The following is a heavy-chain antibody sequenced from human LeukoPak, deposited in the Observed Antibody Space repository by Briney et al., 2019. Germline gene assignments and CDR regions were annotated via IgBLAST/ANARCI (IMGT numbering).Heavy chain of an antibody. J-gene: IGHJ6*03. V-gene: IGHV4-4*02. Sequence: GSLRLSCAASGFTFSSYAMSWVRQAPGKGLEWIGEINHSGSTNYNPSLKSRVTISVDTSKNQFSLKLSSVTAADTAVYYCARDGMVRGVNYYYYYMDVWGKGTTVTVSS. CDR1: GFTFSSYA. D-gene: IGHD3-10*01. CDR2: INHSGST. CDR3: ARDGMVRGVNYYYYYMDV.